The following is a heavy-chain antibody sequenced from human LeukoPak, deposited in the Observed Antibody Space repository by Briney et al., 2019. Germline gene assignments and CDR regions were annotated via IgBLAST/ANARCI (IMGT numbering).Heavy chain of an antibody. D-gene: IGHD3-9*01. CDR2: ISGSGGST. Sequence: AGGSLRLSCAVSGLTFSGSWITWIRQAPGKGLEWVSAISGSGGSTYYADSVKGRFTISRDNSKNTLYLQMNSLRAEDTAVYYCAKDAGSWSYDILAGYWYFDLWGRGTLVTVSS. J-gene: IGHJ2*01. CDR3: AKDAGSWSYDILAGYWYFDL. CDR1: GLTFSGSW. V-gene: IGHV3-23*01.